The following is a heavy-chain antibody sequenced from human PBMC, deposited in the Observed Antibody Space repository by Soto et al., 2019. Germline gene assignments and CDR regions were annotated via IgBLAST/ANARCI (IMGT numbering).Heavy chain of an antibody. CDR1: GFTFSSYA. J-gene: IGHJ6*02. CDR2: ISYDGSNK. CDR3: ARDSGQTYYDFWSGYYSGLFEGKFRYYYYGMDV. D-gene: IGHD3-3*01. Sequence: GGSLRLSCAASGFTFSSYAMHWVRQAPGKGLEWVAVISYDGSNKYYADSVKGRFTISRDNSKNTLYLQMNSLRAEDTAVYYCARDSGQTYYDFWSGYYSGLFEGKFRYYYYGMDVWGQGTTVTVSS. V-gene: IGHV3-30-3*01.